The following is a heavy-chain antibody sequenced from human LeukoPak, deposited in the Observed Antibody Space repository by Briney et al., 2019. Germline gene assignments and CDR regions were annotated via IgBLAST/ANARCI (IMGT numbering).Heavy chain of an antibody. J-gene: IGHJ4*02. CDR2: INPNSGGT. CDR1: GYTFTGYY. D-gene: IGHD4-17*01. V-gene: IGHV1-2*02. Sequence: ASVKVSCKASGYTFTGYYMHWARQAPGQGLEWMGWINPNSGGTNYAQKFQGRVTMTRDTSISTAYMELSRLRSDDTAVYYCARDTDPYGDYRLGDYWGQGTLVTVS. CDR3: ARDTDPYGDYRLGDY.